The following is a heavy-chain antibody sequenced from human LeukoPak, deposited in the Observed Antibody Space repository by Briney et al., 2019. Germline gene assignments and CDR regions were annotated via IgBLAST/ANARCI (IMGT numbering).Heavy chain of an antibody. J-gene: IGHJ2*01. CDR1: GYTFTAHY. CDR3: ARGRGTTMVRGVITNYFDL. D-gene: IGHD3-10*01. V-gene: IGHV1-2*02. Sequence: ASVKVSCRASGYTFTAHYIHWVRQAPGQGLEWMGWIGPNSGGTNYAQKFLGSVTMTGDTSINTAFMELSRLRSDDTAIYYCARGRGTTMVRGVITNYFDLWGRGSLVTVSS. CDR2: IGPNSGGT.